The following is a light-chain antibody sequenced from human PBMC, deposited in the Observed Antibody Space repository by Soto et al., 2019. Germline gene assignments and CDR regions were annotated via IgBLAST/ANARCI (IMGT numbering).Light chain of an antibody. Sequence: QSALTQPASVSGSPGQSITISCTGTSSDVGGYNFVSWYQQYPGKAPKLMIYDVTNRPSGVSNRFSGSKSGNTASLTISGLQAEDEADYYCSSYARSNTLLFGGGNKLTVL. CDR3: SSYARSNTLL. J-gene: IGLJ2*01. CDR2: DVT. CDR1: SSDVGGYNF. V-gene: IGLV2-14*03.